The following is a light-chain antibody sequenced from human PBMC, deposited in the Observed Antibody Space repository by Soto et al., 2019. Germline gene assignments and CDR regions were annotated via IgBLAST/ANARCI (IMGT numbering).Light chain of an antibody. J-gene: IGKJ1*01. V-gene: IGKV3-15*01. Sequence: EIVMTQSPATLSVSPGERATLSCRASQSVSSNLAWYQQKPGQAPSLLIYGASTRATGIPARFSGSRSGTEFTLTISSLQSEDFAVYYCQQYNNWRGTFGQGTKVEIK. CDR2: GAS. CDR3: QQYNNWRGT. CDR1: QSVSSN.